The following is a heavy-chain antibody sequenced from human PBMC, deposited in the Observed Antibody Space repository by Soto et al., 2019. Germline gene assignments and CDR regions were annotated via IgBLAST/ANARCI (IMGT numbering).Heavy chain of an antibody. J-gene: IGHJ4*02. Sequence: EVQLVESGGGLVKPGGSLRLSCAASGFTFSSYSMNWVRQAPGKGLEWVSSISSSSSYIYYADSVKGRFTISRDNAKNSLYLQLNSLRTEDTAVYYCAKDFCNRVQSGGRCYSSDYWGQGTLVTVSS. CDR3: AKDFCNRVQSGGRCYSSDY. D-gene: IGHD2-15*01. CDR1: GFTFSSYS. V-gene: IGHV3-21*01. CDR2: ISSSSSYI.